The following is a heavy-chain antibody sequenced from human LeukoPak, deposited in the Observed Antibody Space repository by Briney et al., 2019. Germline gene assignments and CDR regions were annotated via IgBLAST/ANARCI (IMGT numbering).Heavy chain of an antibody. CDR1: VFTFSSYS. V-gene: IGHV3-21*01. CDR3: AREGVVPAAIPAYYYSYMDV. D-gene: IGHD2-2*02. J-gene: IGHJ6*03. Sequence: PGGSLRLSCAASVFTFSSYSMNWVPQAPGKGLEWVSSISSSSSYIYYADSVKGRFTISRDNAKNSLYLQMNSLRAEDTAVYYCAREGVVPAAIPAYYYSYMDVWGKGTTVTVSS. CDR2: ISSSSSYI.